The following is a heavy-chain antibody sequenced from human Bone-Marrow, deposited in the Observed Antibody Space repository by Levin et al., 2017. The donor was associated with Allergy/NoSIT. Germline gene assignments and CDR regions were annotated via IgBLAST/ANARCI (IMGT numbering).Heavy chain of an antibody. Sequence: SGGSLRLSCAASGFTFSRYWMHWDRQAPGKGLEWVSRTNEDGSIKTYADSVKDRFTISRDNVENTLYLQMNSLRAEDTAVYYCARDLYGADDYWGQGTLVTVSS. D-gene: IGHD4-17*01. CDR1: GFTFSRYW. V-gene: IGHV3-74*01. J-gene: IGHJ4*02. CDR3: ARDLYGADDY. CDR2: TNEDGSIK.